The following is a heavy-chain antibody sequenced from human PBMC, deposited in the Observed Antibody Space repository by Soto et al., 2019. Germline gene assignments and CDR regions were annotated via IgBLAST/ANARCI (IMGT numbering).Heavy chain of an antibody. Sequence: GGPLRHCCAAAEVNFGDYGSSCIIQTTGKGLEWVSSISDNGGTTYYADSVKGRFTISRDNSKNTLYLQMNSLRAEDTAVYYCAKDPRQLIVYFDYWGQGTPVTVSS. CDR2: ISDNGGTT. D-gene: IGHD3-22*01. CDR3: AKDPRQLIVYFDY. CDR1: EVNFGDYG. V-gene: IGHV3-23*01. J-gene: IGHJ4*02.